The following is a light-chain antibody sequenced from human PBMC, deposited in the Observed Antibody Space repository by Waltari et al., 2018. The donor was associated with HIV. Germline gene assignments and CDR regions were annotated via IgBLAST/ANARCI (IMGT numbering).Light chain of an antibody. Sequence: DVVLTQSPLSLSVTPGEPASLACRSSQTLRHTNGYNHLDWYLQKPGQSPTLLIYLGSTRASGVPDRFSGSGSGSDFTLKISRVEAEDVGTYYCMQALHTPYTFGLGTKLEI. V-gene: IGKV2-28*01. J-gene: IGKJ2*01. CDR1: QTLRHTNGYNH. CDR3: MQALHTPYT. CDR2: LGS.